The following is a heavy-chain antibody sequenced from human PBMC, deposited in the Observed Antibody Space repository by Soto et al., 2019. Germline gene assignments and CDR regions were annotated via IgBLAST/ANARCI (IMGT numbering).Heavy chain of an antibody. CDR1: GDTFSSYA. Sequence: QVQLVQSGAEVKKPGSSVKVSCKASGDTFSSYAISWVRQAPGQGLEWMGGIIPIFGTANYAQKFQGRVTITADKSTSTAYMELSSLRSEDTAVYYCSLNYDILTGYSSWGQGTLVTVSS. J-gene: IGHJ4*02. V-gene: IGHV1-69*06. CDR2: IIPIFGTA. CDR3: SLNYDILTGYSS. D-gene: IGHD3-9*01.